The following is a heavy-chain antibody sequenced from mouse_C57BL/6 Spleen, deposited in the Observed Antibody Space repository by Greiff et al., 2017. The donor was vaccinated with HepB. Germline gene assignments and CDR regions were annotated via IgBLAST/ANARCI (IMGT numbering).Heavy chain of an antibody. CDR1: GFSLTSYG. CDR3: AKDGSDSSGYGVYFDY. CDR2: IWRGGST. V-gene: IGHV2-5*01. D-gene: IGHD3-2*02. J-gene: IGHJ2*01. Sequence: QVQLQQSGPGLVQPSQSLSITCTVSGFSLTSYGVHWVRQSPGKGLEWLGVIWRGGSTDYNAAFMSRLSITKDNSKSQVFFKMNSLQADDTAIYYCAKDGSDSSGYGVYFDYWGQGTTLTVSS.